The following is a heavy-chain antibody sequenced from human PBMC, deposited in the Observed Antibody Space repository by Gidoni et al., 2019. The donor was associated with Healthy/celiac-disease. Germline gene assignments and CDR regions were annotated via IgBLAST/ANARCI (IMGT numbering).Heavy chain of an antibody. CDR3: ARDGIVVVPAAPYYFDY. V-gene: IGHV1-46*01. D-gene: IGHD2-2*01. CDR1: GYTFTRYY. CDR2: INPSGGST. J-gene: IGHJ4*02. Sequence: QVQLVQSGAEVKKPGASVKVSCKASGYTFTRYYMHWVRQAPGQGLEWMGIINPSGGSTSYAQKFQGRVTMTRDTSTSTVYMELSSLRSEDTAVYYCARDGIVVVPAAPYYFDYWGQGTLVTVSS.